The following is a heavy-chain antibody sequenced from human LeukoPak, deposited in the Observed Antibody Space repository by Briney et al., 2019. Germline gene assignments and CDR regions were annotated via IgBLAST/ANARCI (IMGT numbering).Heavy chain of an antibody. CDR1: GGSISSSSYY. D-gene: IGHD6-19*01. CDR2: IYYSGST. V-gene: IGHV4-39*07. CDR3: AREGGSGWYSGWFDP. J-gene: IGHJ5*02. Sequence: SETLSLTCTVSGGSISSSSYYWGWIRQPPGKGLEWIGSIYYSGSTYYNPSLKSRVTISVDTSKNQFSLKLSSVTAADTAVYYCAREGGSGWYSGWFDPWGQGTLVTVSS.